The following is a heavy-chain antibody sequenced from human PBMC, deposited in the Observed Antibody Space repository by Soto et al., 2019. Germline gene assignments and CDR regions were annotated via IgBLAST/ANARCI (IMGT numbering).Heavy chain of an antibody. V-gene: IGHV1-69*13. Sequence: GASVKVSCKASGGTFSSYAISWVRQAPGQGLEWMGGIIPIFGTANYAQKFQGRVTITADESTSTAYMELSSLRSEDTAVYYCARDLRGPTAMGPIYGMDVWGQGTTVTVSS. J-gene: IGHJ6*02. CDR2: IIPIFGTA. CDR3: ARDLRGPTAMGPIYGMDV. CDR1: GGTFSSYA. D-gene: IGHD5-18*01.